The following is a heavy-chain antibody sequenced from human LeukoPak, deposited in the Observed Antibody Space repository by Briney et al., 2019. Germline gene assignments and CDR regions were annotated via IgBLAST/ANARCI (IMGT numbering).Heavy chain of an antibody. D-gene: IGHD2-2*01. CDR2: INSDGSTT. J-gene: IGHJ4*01. V-gene: IGHV3-74*01. CDR3: TRPESSSSLACDH. Sequence: GGSLRLSCAASGFTFSSSWMHWVRQAPGKGLVWVSRINSDGSTTNYADSVKGRFIISRDNAKNTLYLQMNSLRAEDTAVYYCTRPESSSSLACDHWGQEPWSPSPQ. CDR1: GFTFSSSW.